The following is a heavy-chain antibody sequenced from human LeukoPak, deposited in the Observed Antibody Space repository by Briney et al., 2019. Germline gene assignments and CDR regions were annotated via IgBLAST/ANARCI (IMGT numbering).Heavy chain of an antibody. D-gene: IGHD1-26*01. CDR1: GFTFSSYA. J-gene: IGHJ4*02. CDR2: ISYDGSNK. CDR3: ARDAGAFDY. Sequence: GGSLRLSCAASGFTFSSYAMHWVRQAPGKGLEWVAVISYDGSNKYYADSVKGRFTISRDDSKNTLYLQMNSLRAEDTAVYYCARDAGAFDYWGQGTLVTVSS. V-gene: IGHV3-30*04.